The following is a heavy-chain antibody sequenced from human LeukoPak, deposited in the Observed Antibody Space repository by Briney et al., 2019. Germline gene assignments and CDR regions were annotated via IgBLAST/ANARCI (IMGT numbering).Heavy chain of an antibody. V-gene: IGHV4-59*01. J-gene: IGHJ3*02. D-gene: IGHD2-2*01. CDR3: AREGIVVVPAAIDAFDI. CDR1: GGSISSYY. Sequence: PSETLSLTCTVSGGSISSYYWSWIRQPPGKGLEWIGYIYYSGSTNYNPSLKSRVTISVDTSKNQFSLKLSSVTAADTAVYYCAREGIVVVPAAIDAFDIWGQGTMVTVSS. CDR2: IYYSGST.